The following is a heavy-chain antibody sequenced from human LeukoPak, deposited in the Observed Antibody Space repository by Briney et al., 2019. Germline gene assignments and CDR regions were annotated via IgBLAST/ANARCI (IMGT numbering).Heavy chain of an antibody. Sequence: GGSLRLSCASSGFTFSNYWMSWVRQAPGKGLEWVANMKEDGSEKDYVDSVKGRFTISRDNAKNSLYLQMNSLRAEDTAIYYCARDWGAAGLWDYWGQGTLVTVSS. J-gene: IGHJ4*02. CDR2: MKEDGSEK. V-gene: IGHV3-7*05. D-gene: IGHD6-13*01. CDR3: ARDWGAAGLWDY. CDR1: GFTFSNYW.